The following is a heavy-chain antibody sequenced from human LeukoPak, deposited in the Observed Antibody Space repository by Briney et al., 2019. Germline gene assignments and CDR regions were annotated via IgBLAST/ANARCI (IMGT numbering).Heavy chain of an antibody. J-gene: IGHJ5*02. CDR1: GGTFSSYA. Sequence: GASVKVSCKASGGTFSSYAISWVRQAPGQGLEWMGGIIPIFGTANYAQKFQGRVTITTDESTSTACMELSSLRSEDTAVYYCARAESTLNWFDPWGQGTLVTVSS. CDR3: ARAESTLNWFDP. CDR2: IIPIFGTA. D-gene: IGHD5/OR15-5a*01. V-gene: IGHV1-69*05.